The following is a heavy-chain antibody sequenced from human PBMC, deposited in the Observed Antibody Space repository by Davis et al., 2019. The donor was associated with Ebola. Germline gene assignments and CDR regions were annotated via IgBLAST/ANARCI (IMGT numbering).Heavy chain of an antibody. D-gene: IGHD3-10*01. V-gene: IGHV1-18*01. CDR2: ISAYNGNT. CDR1: GYTFTSYG. CDR3: ARGVTMVRGPAGNWFDP. J-gene: IGHJ5*02. Sequence: ASVKVSCKASGYTFTSYGISWVRQAPGQGLEWMGWISAYNGNTNYAQKLQGRVTMTTDTSTSTAYMELRSLRSDDTAVYYCARGVTMVRGPAGNWFDPWGQGTLITVSS.